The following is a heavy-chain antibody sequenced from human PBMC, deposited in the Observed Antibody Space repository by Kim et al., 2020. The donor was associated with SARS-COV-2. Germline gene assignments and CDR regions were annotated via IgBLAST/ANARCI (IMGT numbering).Heavy chain of an antibody. Sequence: GGSLRLSCAASGFTFSSYAMSWVRQAPGKGLEWVSAISGSGGSTYYADSVKGRFTISRDNSKNTLYLQMNSLRAEDTAVYYCAKDRGGYYDSAAGFDYWGQGTLVTVSS. D-gene: IGHD3-22*01. CDR2: ISGSGGST. J-gene: IGHJ4*02. CDR1: GFTFSSYA. CDR3: AKDRGGYYDSAAGFDY. V-gene: IGHV3-23*01.